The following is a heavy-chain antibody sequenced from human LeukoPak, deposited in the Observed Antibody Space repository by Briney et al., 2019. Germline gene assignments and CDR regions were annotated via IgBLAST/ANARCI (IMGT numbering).Heavy chain of an antibody. CDR2: IYDTGST. D-gene: IGHD5-18*01. CDR1: GGSISSYY. CDR3: ARLGWDTAMATIWD. Sequence: SETLSLTCTVSGGSISSYYWSWIRQPPGKGLEWIGYIYDTGSTNYNPSLKSRVTISVDTSKNHLSLRLSSVTAADTAVYYCARLGWDTAMATIWDWGQGTLVTVSS. V-gene: IGHV4-59*08. J-gene: IGHJ4*02.